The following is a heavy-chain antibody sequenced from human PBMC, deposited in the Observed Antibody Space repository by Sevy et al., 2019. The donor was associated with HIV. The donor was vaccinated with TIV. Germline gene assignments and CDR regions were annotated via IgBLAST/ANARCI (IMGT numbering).Heavy chain of an antibody. CDR3: TRVNNWKAPYY. Sequence: GGSLRLSCTASGFTFGDYAMSWFRQAPGKGLEWVGFIRSKAYGGTTEYAASVKGRFTISRDDSKSIAYLQMNSLKTEDTAVYYCTRVNNWKAPYYWGQGTLVTVSS. J-gene: IGHJ4*02. CDR2: IRSKAYGGTT. D-gene: IGHD1-20*01. CDR1: GFTFGDYA. V-gene: IGHV3-49*03.